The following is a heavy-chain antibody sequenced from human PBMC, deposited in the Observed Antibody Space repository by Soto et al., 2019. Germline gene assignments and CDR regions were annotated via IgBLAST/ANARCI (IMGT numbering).Heavy chain of an antibody. V-gene: IGHV1-2*02. Sequence: ASVKVSCKASGYTFTGYYMHWVRQAPGQGLEWMGWINPNSGGTNYAQKFQGRVTMTRDTSISTAYMELSRLRSDDTAVYYCARDLVVYSKYTNWFDPWGQGTLVTVSS. J-gene: IGHJ5*02. CDR3: ARDLVVYSKYTNWFDP. D-gene: IGHD5-18*01. CDR2: INPNSGGT. CDR1: GYTFTGYY.